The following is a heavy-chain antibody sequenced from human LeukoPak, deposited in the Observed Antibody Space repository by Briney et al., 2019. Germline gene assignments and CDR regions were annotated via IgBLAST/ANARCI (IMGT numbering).Heavy chain of an antibody. D-gene: IGHD2-2*01. CDR3: ARYAVYCSGTTCYDRYYMDV. CDR2: ISAYNGDT. J-gene: IGHJ6*03. Sequence: ASVKVSCKASGYTFTSYGISWVRQAPGQGLEWMGWISAYNGDTNYAQKLQGRVTMTTNTSTSTAYMELRSLRSDDTAVYYCARYAVYCSGTTCYDRYYMDVWGKGTTVTVSS. CDR1: GYTFTSYG. V-gene: IGHV1-18*01.